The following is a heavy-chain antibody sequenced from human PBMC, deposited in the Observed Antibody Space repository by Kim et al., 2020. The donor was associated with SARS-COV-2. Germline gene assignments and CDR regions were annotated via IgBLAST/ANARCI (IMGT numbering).Heavy chain of an antibody. CDR2: LSYDGKST. CDR1: GFTFSSYA. CDR3: ARDRLFNSYYSYGLVV. D-gene: IGHD2-21*01. Sequence: GGSLRLSCAASGFTFSSYAMNWVRQAPGKGLVWVAFLSYDGKSTYYADSVKGRFTISRDNSKKTLFLEMNSLRPEDTAVYFCARDRLFNSYYSYGLVVWG. J-gene: IGHJ6*01. V-gene: IGHV3-30*04.